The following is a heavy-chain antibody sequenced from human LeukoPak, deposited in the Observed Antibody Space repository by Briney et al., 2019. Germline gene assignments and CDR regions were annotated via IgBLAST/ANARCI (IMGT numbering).Heavy chain of an antibody. D-gene: IGHD6-13*01. J-gene: IGHJ4*02. CDR1: GYTFTTYW. CDR3: ARHGLGSSWFGFDY. V-gene: IGHV5-51*01. CDR2: IYPGDSDP. Sequence: GESLKISCKGSGYTFTTYWIGWVRQMPGKGLEWVGIIYPGDSDPRYSPSFQGQVTISADKSISTAYPQWSSLKASDSAVYYCARHGLGSSWFGFDYWGQGTLVTVSS.